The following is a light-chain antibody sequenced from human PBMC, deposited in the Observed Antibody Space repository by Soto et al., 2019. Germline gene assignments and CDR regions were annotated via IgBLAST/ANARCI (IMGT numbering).Light chain of an antibody. CDR2: DAY. V-gene: IGKV3-11*01. CDR3: QQRDIWPWT. CDR1: QSVNRY. Sequence: EIVLTQSPATLSFSPGERATLSCWASQSVNRYLVWYQQKPGQAPRLLMYDAYKRATGIPARFSGSGSGTDFTLTISSLEPEDFAVYYCQQRDIWPWTFGQGTKVDIK. J-gene: IGKJ1*01.